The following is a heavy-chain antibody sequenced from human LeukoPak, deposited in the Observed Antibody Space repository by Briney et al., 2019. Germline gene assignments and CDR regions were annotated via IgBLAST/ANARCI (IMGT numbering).Heavy chain of an antibody. D-gene: IGHD6-19*01. Sequence: GGSLSLSCAAPGCMFHDYAIHWVRQAPGKGLEWVSLISGGGGSTFYADSVKRRFIISRDNSKNSLYLQMNSLRGDDTALYYCARESESSGWYDYWGQGTLVTVSS. CDR2: ISGGGGST. CDR1: GCMFHDYA. J-gene: IGHJ4*02. CDR3: ARESESSGWYDY. V-gene: IGHV3-43*02.